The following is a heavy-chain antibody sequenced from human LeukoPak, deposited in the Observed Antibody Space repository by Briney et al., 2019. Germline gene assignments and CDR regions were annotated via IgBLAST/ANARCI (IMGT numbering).Heavy chain of an antibody. V-gene: IGHV4-34*01. CDR1: GGSFSGYY. J-gene: IGHJ5*02. CDR2: INHSGST. D-gene: IGHD6-13*01. CDR3: ARVVPSSSWYNWFDP. Sequence: PSETLSLTCTVSGGSFSGYYWSWIRQPPGKGLEWIGEINHSGSTNYNPSLKSRVTISVDTSKNQFSLKLSSVTAADTAVYYCARVVPSSSWYNWFDPWGQGTLVTVSS.